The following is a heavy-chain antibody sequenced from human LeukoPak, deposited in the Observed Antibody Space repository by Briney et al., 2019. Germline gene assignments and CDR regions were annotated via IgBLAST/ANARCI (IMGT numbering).Heavy chain of an antibody. D-gene: IGHD5-18*01. CDR3: ARAWGTSMVPYFDY. CDR2: INAVNGDT. V-gene: IGHV1-3*01. J-gene: IGHJ4*02. CDR1: GYIFSSYA. Sequence: GASVKVSCKASGYIFSSYAMHWRRQAPGQRPEWMGWINAVNGDTKYSQKFQGRVTITRDTAASTAYMDLYSLTSEDTAVYYCARAWGTSMVPYFDYWGQGTLVTVSS.